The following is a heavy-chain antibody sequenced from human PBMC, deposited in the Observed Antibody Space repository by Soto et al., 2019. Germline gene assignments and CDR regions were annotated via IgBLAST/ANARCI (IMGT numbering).Heavy chain of an antibody. CDR3: ARGNTYYDFWSGPGWFDP. J-gene: IGHJ5*02. CDR2: IIPIFGTA. Sequence: SVKVSCKASGGTFSSYAISWVRQAPGQGLEWMGGIIPIFGTANYAQKFQGRVTITADESTSTAYMELSSLRSEDTAVYYCARGNTYYDFWSGPGWFDPWRQGTLVAVSS. V-gene: IGHV1-69*13. D-gene: IGHD3-3*01. CDR1: GGTFSSYA.